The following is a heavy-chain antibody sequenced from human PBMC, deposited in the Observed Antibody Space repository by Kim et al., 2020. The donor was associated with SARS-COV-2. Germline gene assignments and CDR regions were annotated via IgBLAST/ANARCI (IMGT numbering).Heavy chain of an antibody. J-gene: IGHJ5*02. Sequence: PSLKSRVTISVDTSKNQFSLKLSSVTAADTAVYYCARGLAAAGRGVWFDPWGQGTLVTVSS. V-gene: IGHV4-34*01. CDR3: ARGLAAAGRGVWFDP. D-gene: IGHD6-13*01.